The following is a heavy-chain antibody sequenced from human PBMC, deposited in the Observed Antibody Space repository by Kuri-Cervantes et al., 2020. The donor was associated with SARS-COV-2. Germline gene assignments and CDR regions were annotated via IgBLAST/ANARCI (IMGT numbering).Heavy chain of an antibody. CDR3: ARGGGRYCSSTSCKDY. D-gene: IGHD2-2*01. V-gene: IGHV4-34*01. CDR1: GGSLSGYY. J-gene: IGHJ4*02. CDR2: INHSGST. Sequence: SETLSLTCAVYGGSLSGYYWSWIRQPPGKGLEWIGEINHSGSTNYTPSLKSRVTISVDTSKNQFSLKLSSVTAADTAVYYCARGGGRYCSSTSCKDYWGQGTLVTVSS.